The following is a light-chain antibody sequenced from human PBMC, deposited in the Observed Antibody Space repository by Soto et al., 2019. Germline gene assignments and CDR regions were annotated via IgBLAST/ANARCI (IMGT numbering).Light chain of an antibody. CDR3: AAWDDSLIGPV. CDR2: EVS. V-gene: IGLV2-8*01. CDR1: SSDVGGYNY. J-gene: IGLJ2*01. Sequence: QSALTQPPSASGSPGQSVTISCIGTSSDVGGYNYVSWYQQHPGKAPKLMIYEVSKRPSGVPDRFSGSKSGNTASLAISGLQSEDEADYFCAAWDDSLIGPVFGGGTKVTVL.